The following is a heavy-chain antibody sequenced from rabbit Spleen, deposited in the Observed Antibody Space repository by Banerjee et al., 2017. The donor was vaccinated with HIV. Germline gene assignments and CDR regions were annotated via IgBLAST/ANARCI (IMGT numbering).Heavy chain of an antibody. Sequence: QLKESGGGLVQTGGSLKLSCKASGFTLSSYYMNWVRQAPGKGLEWIGYIDPVFGITYYANWVNSRFSISRENAQNTVFLQMTSLTAADTATYFCARDGAGGSYFALWGPGTLVTVS. CDR3: ARDGAGGSYFAL. J-gene: IGHJ6*01. CDR1: GFTLSSYY. CDR2: IDPVFGIT. V-gene: IGHV1S7*01. D-gene: IGHD8-1*01.